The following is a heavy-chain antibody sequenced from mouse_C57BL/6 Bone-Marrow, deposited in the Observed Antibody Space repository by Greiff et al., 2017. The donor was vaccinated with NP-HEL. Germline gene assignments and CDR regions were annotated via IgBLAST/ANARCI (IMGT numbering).Heavy chain of an antibody. D-gene: IGHD3-3*01. CDR2: IHPNSGST. CDR3: ARKGDNWYFDV. CDR1: GYTFTSYW. Sequence: QVQLQQPGAELVKPGASVKLSCKASGYTFTSYWMHWVKQRPGQGLEWIGMIHPNSGSTNYNEKFKSKATLTVDKSSSTAYMQLSSLTSEDSAVYFCARKGDNWYFDVWGTGTTVTVSS. V-gene: IGHV1-64*01. J-gene: IGHJ1*03.